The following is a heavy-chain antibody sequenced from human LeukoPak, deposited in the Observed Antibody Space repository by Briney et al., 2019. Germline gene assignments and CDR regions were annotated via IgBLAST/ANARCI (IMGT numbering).Heavy chain of an antibody. D-gene: IGHD2-8*01. Sequence: PGGSLRLSCAASGFTFSNYAMNWVRQAPGKGLEWVSVISGSGDSTYYTDSVKGRFTISRDNSKSTLYLQMNSLRAEDTAVYYCASDLSYNGGNTLVCFDSWGQGALVTVSS. V-gene: IGHV3-23*01. CDR3: ASDLSYNGGNTLVCFDS. CDR1: GFTFSNYA. J-gene: IGHJ4*02. CDR2: ISGSGDST.